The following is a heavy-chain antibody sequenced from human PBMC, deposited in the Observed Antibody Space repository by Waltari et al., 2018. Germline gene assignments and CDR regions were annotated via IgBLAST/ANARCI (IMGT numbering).Heavy chain of an antibody. CDR2: ISGSGGST. D-gene: IGHD3-3*01. CDR1: GFTFSSYA. J-gene: IGHJ4*02. V-gene: IGHV3-23*01. CDR3: AIFGVVILRGEVDY. Sequence: VQLLESGGGLVQPGGSLRLSCAASGFTFSSYAMSWVRQAPGKGLEWVSAISGSGGSTYYADSVKGRFTISRDNSKNTLYLQMNSLRAEDTAVYYCAIFGVVILRGEVDYWGQGTLVTVSS.